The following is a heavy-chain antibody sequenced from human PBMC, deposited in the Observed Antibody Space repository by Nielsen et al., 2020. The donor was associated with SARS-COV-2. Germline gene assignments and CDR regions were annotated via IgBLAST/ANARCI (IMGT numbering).Heavy chain of an antibody. Sequence: SETLSLTCTVSGGSISDYYWSWIRQPPGKGLEWIGYIYYSGSTNYNPSLKSRVTISVDTSKNQFSLKLSSVTAADTAVYYCARESPGDGWFDPWGQGTLVTVSS. CDR1: GGSISDYY. CDR3: ARESPGDGWFDP. J-gene: IGHJ5*02. CDR2: IYYSGST. V-gene: IGHV4-59*01. D-gene: IGHD3-16*01.